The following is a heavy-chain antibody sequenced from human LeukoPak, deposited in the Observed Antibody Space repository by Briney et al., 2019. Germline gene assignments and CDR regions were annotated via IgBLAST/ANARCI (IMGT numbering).Heavy chain of an antibody. CDR3: ARHARWLLFDY. V-gene: IGHV4-59*08. Sequence: SETLSLTCTVSGGSISSYYWSWIRQPPGKGLEWIGYIYYSGSTNYNPSLKSRVTISVDTSKNQFSLKLSSVTAADTAVYYCARHARWLLFDYWGQGTLVTVSS. D-gene: IGHD5-24*01. CDR2: IYYSGST. J-gene: IGHJ4*02. CDR1: GGSISSYY.